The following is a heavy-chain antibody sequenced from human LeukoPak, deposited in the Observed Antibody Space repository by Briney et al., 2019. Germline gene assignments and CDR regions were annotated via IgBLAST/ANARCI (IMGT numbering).Heavy chain of an antibody. CDR2: MRQDGSEK. J-gene: IGHJ4*02. CDR1: GFTFSTYW. V-gene: IGHV3-7*01. CDR3: ARDRGDFWSGYFDY. D-gene: IGHD3-3*01. Sequence: QPGGSLRLSCAASGFTFSTYWMSWVRQAPGKGLEWVADMRQDGSEKYYVDSVKGRFTISRDNGKNSLYLQMNSLRVEDTAVYYCARDRGDFWSGYFDYWGQGTLVTVS.